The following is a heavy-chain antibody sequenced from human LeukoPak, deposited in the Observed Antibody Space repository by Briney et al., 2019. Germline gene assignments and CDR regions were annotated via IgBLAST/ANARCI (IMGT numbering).Heavy chain of an antibody. J-gene: IGHJ4*02. CDR1: GGSITNTSYY. D-gene: IGHD3-10*01. Sequence: SGTLSLTCTVSGGSITNTSYYCGWIRQPPGKGLEWIGSISHSGRTNYKPSLKSRATISADTSQNQFSLKLRSVTAADTAVYYCARHTVRGVINYWGQGTLVTVSS. V-gene: IGHV4-39*01. CDR2: ISHSGRT. CDR3: ARHTVRGVINY.